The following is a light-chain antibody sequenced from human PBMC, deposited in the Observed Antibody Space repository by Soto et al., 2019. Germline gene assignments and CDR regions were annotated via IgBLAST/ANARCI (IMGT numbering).Light chain of an antibody. J-gene: IGLJ2*01. CDR3: SSYGGSDNLV. V-gene: IGLV2-8*01. CDR2: EVS. CDR1: SSDVGGYDY. Sequence: QSVLTQPPSASGSPGQSVTISCTGTSSDVGGYDYVSWYQQHPGKAPKLMIYEVSKRPSGVPHRFSGSKSGNTASLTVSGLQAEDEADYYCSSYGGSDNLVFGGGTQLTVL.